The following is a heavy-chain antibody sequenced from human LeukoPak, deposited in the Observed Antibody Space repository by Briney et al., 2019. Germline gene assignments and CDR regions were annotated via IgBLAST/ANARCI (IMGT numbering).Heavy chain of an antibody. Sequence: GGSLRLSCVASGFTFSDYWISWVRQAPGKGLEWVANIKQDGSEKSYVDSVRGRFTISRDNAKNSLFLQMKSLRAEDTAVYFCARDPSRQAGYSSSWVDYWGQGTLVTVSS. CDR1: GFTFSDYW. CDR2: IKQDGSEK. V-gene: IGHV3-7*01. D-gene: IGHD6-13*01. J-gene: IGHJ4*02. CDR3: ARDPSRQAGYSSSWVDY.